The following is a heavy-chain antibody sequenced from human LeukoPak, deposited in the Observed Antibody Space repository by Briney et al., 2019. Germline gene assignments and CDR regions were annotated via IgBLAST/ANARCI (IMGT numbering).Heavy chain of an antibody. V-gene: IGHV3-53*01. D-gene: IGHD2/OR15-2a*01. Sequence: GGSLRLSCAASGFTVSSNYMSWVRQAPGKGLEWVSVIYSGGSTYYADSVKGRFTISRDNSKNTLYLQMNSLRAEDTAVYYCARSPEYDAFDIWGQGTMVTVSS. J-gene: IGHJ3*02. CDR2: IYSGGST. CDR1: GFTVSSNY. CDR3: ARSPEYDAFDI.